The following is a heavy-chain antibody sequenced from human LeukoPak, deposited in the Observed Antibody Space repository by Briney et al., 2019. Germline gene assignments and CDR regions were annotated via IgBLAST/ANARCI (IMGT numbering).Heavy chain of an antibody. D-gene: IGHD3-22*01. CDR1: GFTFSSYG. CDR2: IWYDGSNK. Sequence: GRSLRLSCAASGFTFSSYGMHWVREAPGKGLEWVAVIWYDGSNKYYADSVKGRFTISRDISENTLYLQMNSLRAEDTAVYYCARDSGYYYDPWGQGTLVTVSS. V-gene: IGHV3-33*01. J-gene: IGHJ4*02. CDR3: ARDSGYYYDP.